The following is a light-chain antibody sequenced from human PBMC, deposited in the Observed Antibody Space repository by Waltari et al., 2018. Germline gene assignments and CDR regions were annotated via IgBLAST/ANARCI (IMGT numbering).Light chain of an antibody. CDR2: DAS. CDR1: QSVSRS. J-gene: IGKJ1*01. V-gene: IGKV3-20*01. Sequence: EIVLTQSPGTLSLSPGEGATLSCRASQSVSRSLAWYQQKPGQAPRLLIYDASTRATGIPDRFSGSGSGTDFSLTISRLEPEDFAVYYCQKYVSLPATFGQRTTVEIK. CDR3: QKYVSLPAT.